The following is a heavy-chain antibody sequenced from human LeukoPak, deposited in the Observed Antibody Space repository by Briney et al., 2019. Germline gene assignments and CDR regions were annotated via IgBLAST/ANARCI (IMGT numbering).Heavy chain of an antibody. CDR2: ISGSGGST. J-gene: IGHJ4*02. CDR3: AKLKDSSNWYLDY. Sequence: GGSLRLSCTASGFTFSSYAMSWVRQAPGKGLEWVSVISGSGGSTSYADSVKGRFTISRDNSKNTLYLQMNSPRAEDTAVYYCAKLKDSSNWYLDYWGQGTLVTVSS. D-gene: IGHD6-13*01. V-gene: IGHV3-23*01. CDR1: GFTFSSYA.